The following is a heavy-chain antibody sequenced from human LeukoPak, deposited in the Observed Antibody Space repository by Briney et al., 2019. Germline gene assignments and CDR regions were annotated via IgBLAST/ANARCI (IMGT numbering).Heavy chain of an antibody. J-gene: IGHJ4*02. CDR1: PGSISRCY. Sequence: SETLSLTCTVSPGSISRCYWSWIRQAPGKEPEWIGYIFYIGNTNYNPSLRGRVTISIDTSKNQFSLELASVTAADTAVYYCAGTVTTHFAYWGKGALVTVSS. CDR2: IFYIGNT. D-gene: IGHD4-17*01. V-gene: IGHV4-59*08. CDR3: AGTVTTHFAY.